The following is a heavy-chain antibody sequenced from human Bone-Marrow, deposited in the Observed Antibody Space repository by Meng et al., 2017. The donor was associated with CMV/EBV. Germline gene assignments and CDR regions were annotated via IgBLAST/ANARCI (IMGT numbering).Heavy chain of an antibody. Sequence: ETLSLTCAASGFTFSSYDMHWVRQATGKGLEWVSAIGTAGDTYYPGSVKGRFTISRENAKSSLYLQMNSLRAEDTAIYYCAKDRSSSWPGGWFDPWGQGTLVTVYS. D-gene: IGHD6-13*01. V-gene: IGHV3-13*01. CDR1: GFTFSSYD. CDR3: AKDRSSSWPGGWFDP. J-gene: IGHJ5*02. CDR2: IGTAGDT.